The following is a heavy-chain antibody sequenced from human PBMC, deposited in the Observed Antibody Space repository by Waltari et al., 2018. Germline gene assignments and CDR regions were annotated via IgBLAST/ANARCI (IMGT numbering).Heavy chain of an antibody. J-gene: IGHJ1*01. CDR2: MQYRGRT. V-gene: IGHV4-39*01. CDR1: GGSISTTYN. D-gene: IGHD4-17*01. Sequence: QLQLQESGPGLVKPSETLSLTCTVSGGSISTTYNWGWIRQPPGKGLEWMGTMQYRGRTFYNPSLKSRVTISLDTSKNQFSLRLSSVGAADTAVYFCGRIAFGDDGGYFQHWGQGTLVTVSS. CDR3: GRIAFGDDGGYFQH.